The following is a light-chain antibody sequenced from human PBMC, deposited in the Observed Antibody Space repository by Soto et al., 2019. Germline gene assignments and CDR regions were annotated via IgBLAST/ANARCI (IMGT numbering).Light chain of an antibody. CDR3: QQYNSYSWT. V-gene: IGKV1-5*01. J-gene: IGKJ1*01. Sequence: DIQRTQSPSTLSASVGYRVTITCGASQSISSWLAWYQQKPGKAPKLLIYDASSLESGVPSRFSGSGSGTEVTLTISSLQTDEFATYYCQQYNSYSWTFGQGTKVDI. CDR1: QSISSW. CDR2: DAS.